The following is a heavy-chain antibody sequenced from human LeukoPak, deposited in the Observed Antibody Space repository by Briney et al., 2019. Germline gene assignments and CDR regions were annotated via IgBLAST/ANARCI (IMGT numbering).Heavy chain of an antibody. CDR2: SDYSGGK. J-gene: IGHJ4*02. CDR3: AKDFGDFRTDY. D-gene: IGHD4-17*01. Sequence: SETLSLICTVYGGSISRSGYYWAWIRQPPGKGLEWIASSDYSGGKTYNPSLKSRVTVSVDTSKNQFFLKLTSVTAADTAVYYCAKDFGDFRTDYWGQGTLVTVSS. CDR1: GGSISRSGYY. V-gene: IGHV4-39*01.